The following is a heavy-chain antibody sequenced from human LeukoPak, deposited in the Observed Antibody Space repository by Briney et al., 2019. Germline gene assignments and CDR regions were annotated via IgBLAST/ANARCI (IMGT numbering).Heavy chain of an antibody. CDR2: IDISSSTK. CDR1: GFTFSDYY. J-gene: IGHJ6*02. V-gene: IGHV3-11*01. D-gene: IGHD6-13*01. CDR3: ARFDSAAGSSHYYYGTDV. Sequence: GGSLRLSCAASGFTFSDYYMNWIRQAPGKGLEWISSIDISSSTKKYADSVKGRFTISRDNAKNSLYLQMNSLRAEDTAVYYCARFDSAAGSSHYYYGTDVWGQGTTVTVSS.